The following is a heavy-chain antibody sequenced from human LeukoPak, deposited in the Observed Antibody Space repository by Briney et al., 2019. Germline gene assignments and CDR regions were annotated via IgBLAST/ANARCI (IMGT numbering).Heavy chain of an antibody. Sequence: GGSLRLSCAASGFTFSGSAMHWVRQAPGKGLEWVAVISYDGSNKYYADSVKGRFTISRDNSKNTLYLQMNSLRADDTAVYYCAREGGSRGYSSSWFDYWGQGTLVTVSS. CDR3: AREGGSRGYSSSWFDY. V-gene: IGHV3-30*04. CDR1: GFTFSGSA. D-gene: IGHD6-13*01. CDR2: ISYDGSNK. J-gene: IGHJ4*02.